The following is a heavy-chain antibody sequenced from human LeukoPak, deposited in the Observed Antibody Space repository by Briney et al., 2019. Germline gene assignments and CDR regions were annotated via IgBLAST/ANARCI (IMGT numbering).Heavy chain of an antibody. D-gene: IGHD4-23*01. J-gene: IGHJ4*02. CDR3: AKATGYDGNSEV. CDR1: GFTFSSYA. CDR2: ISGSGGST. Sequence: GGSLRLSCAASGFTFSSYAMSWVRQAPGKGLEWVSGISGSGGSTYDADSVKGRFTISRDNSKNTLYLQLDSLRAEDTAVYYCAKATGYDGNSEVWGQGTLVTVSS. V-gene: IGHV3-23*01.